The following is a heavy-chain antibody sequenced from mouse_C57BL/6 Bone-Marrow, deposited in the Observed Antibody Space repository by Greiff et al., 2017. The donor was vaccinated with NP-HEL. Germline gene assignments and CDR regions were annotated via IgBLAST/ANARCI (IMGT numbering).Heavy chain of an antibody. Sequence: QVQLQQPVSSLLQPGASVKMSCKASGYTFTSYWITWVKQRPGQGLEWIGDIYPGSGSTNYNEKFKSKATLTVDTSSSTAYMQLSSLTSEDSAVYYCAREDYYSNYVDYWGQGTALTVSS. CDR3: AREDYYSNYVDY. CDR2: IYPGSGST. V-gene: IGHV1-55*01. D-gene: IGHD2-5*01. J-gene: IGHJ2*01. CDR1: GYTFTSYW.